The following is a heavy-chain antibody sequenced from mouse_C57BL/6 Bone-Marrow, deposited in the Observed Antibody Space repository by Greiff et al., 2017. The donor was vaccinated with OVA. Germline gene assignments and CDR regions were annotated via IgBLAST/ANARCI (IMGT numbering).Heavy chain of an antibody. CDR1: GYAFSSSW. D-gene: IGHD1-1*01. J-gene: IGHJ2*01. Sequence: QVQLQQSGPELVKPGASVKISCKASGYAFSSSWMNWVKQRPGKGLEWIGRIYPGDGDTNYNGKFKGKATLTADKSSSTAYMQLSSLTSEDSAVYFCARNKDYYGSSLDDWGQGTTLTVSS. CDR2: IYPGDGDT. V-gene: IGHV1-82*01. CDR3: ARNKDYYGSSLDD.